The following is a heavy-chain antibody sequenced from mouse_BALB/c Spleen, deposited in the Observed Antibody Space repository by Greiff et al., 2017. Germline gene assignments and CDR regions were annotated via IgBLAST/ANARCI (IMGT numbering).Heavy chain of an antibody. V-gene: IGHV5-6-2*01. J-gene: IGHJ2*01. CDR1: GFTFSSYY. CDR3: ARHRTVVAPFDY. Sequence: EVMLVESGGGLVKLGGSLKLSCAASGFTFSSYYMSWVRQTPEKRLELVAAINSNGGSTYYPDTVKGRFTISRDNAKNTLYLQMSSLKSEDTALYYCARHRTVVAPFDYWGQGTTLTVSS. CDR2: INSNGGST. D-gene: IGHD1-1*01.